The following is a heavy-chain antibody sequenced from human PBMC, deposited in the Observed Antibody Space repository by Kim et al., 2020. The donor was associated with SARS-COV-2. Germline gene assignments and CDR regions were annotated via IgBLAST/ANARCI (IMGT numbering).Heavy chain of an antibody. CDR1: GGSISSYY. D-gene: IGHD2-8*02. CDR2: IYYSGST. V-gene: IGHV4-59*13. J-gene: IGHJ3*02. CDR3: ARAGTERVLWGCAINAFD. Sequence: SETLSLTCTVSGGSISSYYWSWIRQPPGKGLEWIGYIYYSGSTNYNPSLKSRVTISVDTSKNQFSLKLSSVTAADTAVYYCARAGTERVLWGCAINAFD.